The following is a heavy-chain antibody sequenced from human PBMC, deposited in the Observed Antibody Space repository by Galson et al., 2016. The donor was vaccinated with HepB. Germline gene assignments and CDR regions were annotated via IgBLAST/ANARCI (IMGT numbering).Heavy chain of an antibody. CDR2: TSSDGSNK. V-gene: IGHV3-30*03. CDR1: GFAFSSHW. Sequence: SLRLSCAASGFAFSSHWMHWVRQAPGKGLEWVAVTSSDGSNKQYSDSVKGRFTISKDNSKNILYLQMNSLTGEDTAVYYCARGNVGMTGTTIYSWGQGTLVTVSS. D-gene: IGHD1-7*01. J-gene: IGHJ4*02. CDR3: ARGNVGMTGTTIYS.